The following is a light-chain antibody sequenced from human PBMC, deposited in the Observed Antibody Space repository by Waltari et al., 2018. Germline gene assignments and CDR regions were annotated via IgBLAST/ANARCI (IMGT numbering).Light chain of an antibody. CDR2: DAS. V-gene: IGKV3-11*01. Sequence: EIVLTQSPATLPLSPGDRATLSCRASQSVSSYVAWYQQKPGQAPRLLIYDASNRATGIPARFSGSGSGTDFTLTISSLEPEDFAVYYCQQRSNWPPLTFGQGTRLEIK. CDR1: QSVSSY. J-gene: IGKJ5*01. CDR3: QQRSNWPPLT.